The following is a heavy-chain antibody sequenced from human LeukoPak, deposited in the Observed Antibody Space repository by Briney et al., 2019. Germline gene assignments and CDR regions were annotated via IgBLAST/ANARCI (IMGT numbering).Heavy chain of an antibody. Sequence: GGSLRLSCAASGFTFSSYAMSWVRQAPGKGLEWVSAISGSGGSTYYADSVKGRFTISRDNFKNTLYLQMNSLRAEDTAVYYCAKDSGSYEYYFDYWGQGTLVTVSS. V-gene: IGHV3-23*01. D-gene: IGHD1-26*01. CDR1: GFTFSSYA. CDR2: ISGSGGST. CDR3: AKDSGSYEYYFDY. J-gene: IGHJ4*02.